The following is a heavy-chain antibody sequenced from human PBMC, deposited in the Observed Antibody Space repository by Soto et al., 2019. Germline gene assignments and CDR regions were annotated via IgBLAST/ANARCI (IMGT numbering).Heavy chain of an antibody. V-gene: IGHV4-39*01. J-gene: IGHJ4*02. Sequence: PSETLSLTCTVSGGSVTNSSYYWGWIRQSPGKGLEWIGSVYYRGRSYSESSVKSRVTISVDTSKNRFSLSLNSVTASDTAVYFCVSQRTTVPTQAYFDYWGPGARVTVSS. CDR2: VYYRGRS. D-gene: IGHD4-17*01. CDR1: GGSVTNSSYY. CDR3: VSQRTTVPTQAYFDY.